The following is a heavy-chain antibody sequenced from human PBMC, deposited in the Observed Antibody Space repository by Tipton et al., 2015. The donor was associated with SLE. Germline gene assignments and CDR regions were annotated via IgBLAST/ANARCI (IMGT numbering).Heavy chain of an antibody. CDR3: ARGDDEYCDSISCYHLGIDY. CDR1: GGSIRSYY. CDR2: LRYTGST. D-gene: IGHD2-2*01. V-gene: IGHV4-59*08. J-gene: IGHJ4*02. Sequence: LSLTCSVSGGSIRSYYWSWIRQPPGKGLELIGYLRYTGSTNYNPSLRSRVAISVDTSKNQISLKLNSVTAADTAMYYCARGDDEYCDSISCYHLGIDYWGQGTLVTVSS.